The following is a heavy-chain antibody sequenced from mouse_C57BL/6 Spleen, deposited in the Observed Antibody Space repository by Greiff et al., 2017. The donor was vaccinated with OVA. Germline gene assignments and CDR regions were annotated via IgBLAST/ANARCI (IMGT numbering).Heavy chain of an antibody. V-gene: IGHV1-82*01. CDR3: AGGGEGFAY. CDR2: IYPGDGDT. CDR1: GYAFSSSW. Sequence: QVQLKESGPELVKPGASVKISCKASGYAFSSSWMNWVKQRPGKGLEWIGRIYPGDGDTNYNGKFKGKATLTADKSSSTAYMQLSSLTSEDSAVYFCAGGGEGFAYWGQGTLVTVSA. J-gene: IGHJ3*01.